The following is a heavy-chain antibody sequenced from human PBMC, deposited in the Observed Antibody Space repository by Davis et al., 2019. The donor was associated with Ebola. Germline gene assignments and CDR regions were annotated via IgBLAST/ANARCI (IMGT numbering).Heavy chain of an antibody. CDR1: GFTFTAAW. D-gene: IGHD3-16*01. V-gene: IGHV3-15*01. Sequence: PGGSLRLSCAASGFTFTAAWMNWVRQAPGKGLEWVGHVKSIPHGGTTDYAPPVKGRFSISRDDSKNMFYLQMNSLQTDDTGVYYCSRGHYGVWGQGTLVTVSS. CDR2: VKSIPHGGTT. J-gene: IGHJ4*02. CDR3: SRGHYGV.